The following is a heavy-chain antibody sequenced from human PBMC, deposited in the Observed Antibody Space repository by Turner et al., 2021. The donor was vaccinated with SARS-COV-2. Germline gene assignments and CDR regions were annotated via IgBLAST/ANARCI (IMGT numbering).Heavy chain of an antibody. CDR3: ATGVAVTGTPSAYYYYYGMDV. Sequence: QVQLVQSGAEVKKPGASAKVACKVSGYTLTYLSMHWVRQAPGKGLEWMGGFDREDGETSYAQKFQGRVAMTEDTSTDTAYMELSSLRSEDTAVYYCATGVAVTGTPSAYYYYYGMDVWGQGTTVTVSS. CDR2: FDREDGET. CDR1: GYTLTYLS. V-gene: IGHV1-24*01. J-gene: IGHJ6*02. D-gene: IGHD6-19*01.